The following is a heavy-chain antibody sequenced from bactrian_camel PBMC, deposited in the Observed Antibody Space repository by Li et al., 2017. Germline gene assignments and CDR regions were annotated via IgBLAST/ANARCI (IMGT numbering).Heavy chain of an antibody. V-gene: IGHV3S63*01. J-gene: IGHJ4*01. CDR1: GYSIGRNF. Sequence: HVQLVESGGGSVQAGQSLTLSCAISGYSIGRNFLGWFRQASGKEREGVAFIDTDGKIDYGEDVKGRFTLSRDNNKMTLNLTMNSLKPEDTAMYYCAADRSKLAFAIGRGRSASYWGQGTQVTVS. D-gene: IGHD1*01. CDR2: IDTDGKI. CDR3: AADRSKLAFAIGRGRSASY.